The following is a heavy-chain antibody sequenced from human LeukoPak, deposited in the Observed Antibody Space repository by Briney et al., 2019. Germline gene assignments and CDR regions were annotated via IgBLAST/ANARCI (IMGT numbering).Heavy chain of an antibody. J-gene: IGHJ6*03. D-gene: IGHD4-23*01. CDR3: TTMGGGNPSSYYYYMDV. CDR2: IRSKANSYAT. V-gene: IGHV3-73*01. CDR1: GFTFSSYG. Sequence: PGGSLRLSCAASGFTFSSYGMHWVRQASGKGLEWVGRIRSKANSYATAYAASVKGRFTISRDDSKNTAYLQMNSLKTEDTAVYYCTTMGGGNPSSYYYYMDVWGKGTTVTISS.